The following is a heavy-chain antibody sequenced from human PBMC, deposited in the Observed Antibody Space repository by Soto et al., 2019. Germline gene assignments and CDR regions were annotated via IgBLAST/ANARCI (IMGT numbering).Heavy chain of an antibody. V-gene: IGHV3-33*01. CDR1: GFTFCSYS. CDR3: ARGSGSYYCDY. CDR2: TWYDGGST. D-gene: IGHD1-26*01. Sequence: SGGSLRLSCAASGFTFCSYSRNWVRQATRKGLEWAGFTWYDGGSTYYSDSVKGRFTISRDNSKNTLYLQMKSLRAEDTAVYYCARGSGSYYCDYWGQGTLVTVSS. J-gene: IGHJ4*02.